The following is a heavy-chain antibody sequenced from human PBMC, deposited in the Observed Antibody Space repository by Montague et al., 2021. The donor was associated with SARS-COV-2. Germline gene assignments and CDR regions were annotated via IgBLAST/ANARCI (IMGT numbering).Heavy chain of an antibody. CDR3: AREDRWNWFDP. Sequence: SETLSLTCTVSGGSITSSYWSWIRQPPGKGFEWIGYIYYRGSTNYNPSLETRVTISVDPSKNQFSLKMRSVTAADTAVYYWAREDRWNWFDPWGQGTLVIVSS. J-gene: IGHJ5*02. CDR2: IYYRGST. V-gene: IGHV4-59*01. CDR1: GGSITSSY. D-gene: IGHD5-24*01.